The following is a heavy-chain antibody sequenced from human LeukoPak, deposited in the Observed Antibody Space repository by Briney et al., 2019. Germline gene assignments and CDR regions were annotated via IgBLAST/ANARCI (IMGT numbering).Heavy chain of an antibody. J-gene: IGHJ4*02. V-gene: IGHV3-23*01. CDR3: ARGGYSYGAFDY. CDR2: ISGSGGST. CDR1: GFTFSSYA. D-gene: IGHD5-18*01. Sequence: PGGSLRLSCAASGFTFSSYAMSWVRQAPGKGLEWVSAISGSGGSTYYADSVKGRFTISRDNSKNTLYLQMNSLRAGDTAVYYCARGGYSYGAFDYWGQGTLVTVSS.